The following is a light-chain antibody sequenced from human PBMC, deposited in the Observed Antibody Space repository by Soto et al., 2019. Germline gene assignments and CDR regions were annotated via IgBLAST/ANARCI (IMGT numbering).Light chain of an antibody. CDR2: NNT. Sequence: QSVLTQPPSASATTGQRVTISCSGSSSNIGTNSVYWYQQLPGTAPKVRIYNNTQRPSGVPDRFSASKSGTSASLAISGLRSDDEADYYCSTWDDSLRGWVFGGGTKLTVL. CDR3: STWDDSLRGWV. J-gene: IGLJ3*02. CDR1: SSNIGTNS. V-gene: IGLV1-47*01.